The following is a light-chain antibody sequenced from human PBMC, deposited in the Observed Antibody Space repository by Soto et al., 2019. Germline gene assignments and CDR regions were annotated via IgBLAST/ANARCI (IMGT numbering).Light chain of an antibody. V-gene: IGKV1-5*01. CDR3: QQYNTYSYT. CDR1: QSISYW. CDR2: DAS. J-gene: IGKJ2*01. Sequence: IRMTQSPSTLSASVGDRVTITCRASQSISYWLAWYQQRPGKAPKLLIYDASTLESWVPSRFSGSGSGTEFTLTISGLRPDDFATYYCQQYNTYSYTFGQGIKLEIK.